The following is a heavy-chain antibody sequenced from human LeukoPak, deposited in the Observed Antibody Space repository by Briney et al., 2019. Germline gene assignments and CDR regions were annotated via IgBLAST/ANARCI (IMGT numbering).Heavy chain of an antibody. Sequence: ASVKVSCKASGYTFTSYATNWVRQAPGQGLEWMGWINTNTGNPTYAQGFTGRFVFSLDTSVSTAYLQISSLKAEDTAVYYCALSIRRDGYNSFGFDYWGQGTLVTVSS. D-gene: IGHD5-24*01. V-gene: IGHV7-4-1*02. CDR1: GYTFTSYA. CDR2: INTNTGNP. J-gene: IGHJ4*02. CDR3: ALSIRRDGYNSFGFDY.